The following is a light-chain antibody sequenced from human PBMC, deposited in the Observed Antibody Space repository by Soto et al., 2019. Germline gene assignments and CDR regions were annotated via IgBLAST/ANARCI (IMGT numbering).Light chain of an antibody. J-gene: IGKJ1*01. CDR3: LQEYNYPRT. Sequence: DIQNTQSPSTLSASLGYRVTVACRPGQTIITWLAWYQHKPGKAPNLLIYDASTLMSGVPSRFSGSGSGTDVTLTISSLQPEDFATDYCLQEYNYPRTFGQGTKVEIK. CDR2: DAS. V-gene: IGKV1-5*01. CDR1: QTIITW.